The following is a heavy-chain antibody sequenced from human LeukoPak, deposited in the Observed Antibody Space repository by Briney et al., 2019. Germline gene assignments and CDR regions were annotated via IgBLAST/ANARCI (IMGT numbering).Heavy chain of an antibody. V-gene: IGHV3-23*01. J-gene: IGHJ6*03. CDR2: ISGSGSST. Sequence: GGSLRLSCAASGFTFSSYGMTWVRQAPGKGLEWVSDISGSGSSTNYADSVRGRFTISRDTSKNTVYLQMNSLRDEDTAIYYCAKNGDRGAYCTGGTCYPYFYYYMDVWGKGTTVTVSS. CDR3: AKNGDRGAYCTGGTCYPYFYYYMDV. D-gene: IGHD2-15*01. CDR1: GFTFSSYG.